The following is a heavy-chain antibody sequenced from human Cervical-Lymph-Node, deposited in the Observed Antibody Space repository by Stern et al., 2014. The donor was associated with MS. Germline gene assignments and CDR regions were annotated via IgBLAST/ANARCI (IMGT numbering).Heavy chain of an antibody. Sequence: EVQLLESGGGLVQPGRSLRLSCAASGFKFDDYAMHWVRQAPGKGLEWVSVISWDSDSIDYADSVKGRFTISRDNAKNSLYLQMNSLRAEDTALYYCTKDPNPDYFARSGAFDYWGQGTLVTVSS. J-gene: IGHJ4*02. D-gene: IGHD3-22*01. CDR1: GFKFDDYA. V-gene: IGHV3-9*01. CDR3: TKDPNPDYFARSGAFDY. CDR2: ISWDSDSI.